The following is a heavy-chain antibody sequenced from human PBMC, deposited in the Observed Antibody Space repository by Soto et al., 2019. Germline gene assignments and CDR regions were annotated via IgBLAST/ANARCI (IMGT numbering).Heavy chain of an antibody. Sequence: HPGGSLRLSCAASGFTFSSYSMNWVRQAPGKGLEWVSFISSSSTIYYADSVKGRFTISRDNAKNSLYLQMNSLRDEDTAVYYCARQNRYDYVWGSYRYTYYYGMDVWGQGTTVTVSS. CDR1: GFTFSSYS. V-gene: IGHV3-48*02. CDR2: ISSSSTI. D-gene: IGHD3-16*02. CDR3: ARQNRYDYVWGSYRYTYYYGMDV. J-gene: IGHJ6*02.